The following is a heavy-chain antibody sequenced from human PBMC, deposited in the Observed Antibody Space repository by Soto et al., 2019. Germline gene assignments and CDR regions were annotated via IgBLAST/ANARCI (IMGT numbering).Heavy chain of an antibody. CDR2: VYYTGAT. D-gene: IGHD2-21*01. J-gene: IGHJ3*01. CDR1: GDSVDNSNYY. V-gene: IGHV4-61*01. Sequence: SRNLAITCTVSGDSVDNSNYYWGWIRQSPGKGLEWIGYVYYTGATNYKSSLKSRVTISVDTSKNQFSLQLNSVIAADTAVYFCATMHIVAGHDDDFWGQGTSVT. CDR3: ATMHIVAGHDDDF.